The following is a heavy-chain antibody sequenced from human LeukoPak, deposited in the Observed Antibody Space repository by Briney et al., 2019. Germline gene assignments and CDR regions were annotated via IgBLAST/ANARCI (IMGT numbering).Heavy chain of an antibody. V-gene: IGHV3-48*03. J-gene: IGHJ5*02. CDR3: ARAEYRDYDFWSGYSQYNWFDP. CDR2: IGSSTRTL. D-gene: IGHD3-3*01. CDR1: GFTFSYYD. Sequence: GGSLRLSCAASGFTFSYYDMTWVRQAPGRGLEWVSYIGSSTRTLHYAESVRGRFTISRDNAKKSLYLQMNSLRAEDTALYYCARAEYRDYDFWSGYSQYNWFDPWGQGTLVTVSS.